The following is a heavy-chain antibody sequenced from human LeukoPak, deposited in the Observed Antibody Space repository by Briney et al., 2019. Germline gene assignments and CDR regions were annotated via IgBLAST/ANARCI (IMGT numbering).Heavy chain of an antibody. CDR2: IIGSSGDT. Sequence: GGSLRLSCAASGFTFSSYWMSWVRQAPGKGLEWVSLIIGSSGDTFYADSVKGRFTISRDNSKNTLFLQMNSLRAEDTAVYYCAKDYGPLSRGWFDYWGQGTLVTVSS. V-gene: IGHV3-23*01. CDR1: GFTFSSYW. D-gene: IGHD6-19*01. CDR3: AKDYGPLSRGWFDY. J-gene: IGHJ4*02.